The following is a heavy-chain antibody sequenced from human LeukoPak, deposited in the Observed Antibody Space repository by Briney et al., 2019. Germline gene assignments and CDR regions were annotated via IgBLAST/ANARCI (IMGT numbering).Heavy chain of an antibody. J-gene: IGHJ3*02. CDR3: ARVARGDYYDSSGYGAFDI. CDR1: GFTFSSYA. Sequence: PGGSLRLSCAASGFTFSSYAMHWVRQAPGKGLEWVAVISYDGSNKYYADSVKGRFTISRDNSKNTLYLQMNSLRAEDTAVYYCARVARGDYYDSSGYGAFDIWGQGTTVTVSS. CDR2: ISYDGSNK. D-gene: IGHD3-22*01. V-gene: IGHV3-30-3*01.